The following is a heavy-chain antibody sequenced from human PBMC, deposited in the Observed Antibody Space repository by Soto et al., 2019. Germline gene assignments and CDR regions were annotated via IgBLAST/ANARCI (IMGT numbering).Heavy chain of an antibody. Sequence: PGGSLRLSCAASGFTFSSYGMHWVRQAPGEGLEWVAVISYDGSNKYYPDSVKGLVTISRDNSKTTLYLQMNSLRAEDTAVYYCAKTEIRGYNYAAFNIGAQGTMAT. J-gene: IGHJ3*02. CDR1: GFTFSSYG. D-gene: IGHD5-12*01. CDR2: ISYDGSNK. CDR3: AKTEIRGYNYAAFNI. V-gene: IGHV3-30*18.